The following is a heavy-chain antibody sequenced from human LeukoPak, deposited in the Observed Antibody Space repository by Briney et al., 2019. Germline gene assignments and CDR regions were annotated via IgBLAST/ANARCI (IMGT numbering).Heavy chain of an antibody. CDR3: ARGQQLSGMDV. Sequence: ASVNVSCKASGGTVTSYAISWVRQAPGQGLEWMGGIIPIFGTANYAQKFQGRVTITTDESTSTAYMELSSLRSEDTAVYYCARGQQLSGMDVWGKGTTVTVSS. D-gene: IGHD6-13*01. CDR1: GGTVTSYA. V-gene: IGHV1-69*05. CDR2: IIPIFGTA. J-gene: IGHJ6*03.